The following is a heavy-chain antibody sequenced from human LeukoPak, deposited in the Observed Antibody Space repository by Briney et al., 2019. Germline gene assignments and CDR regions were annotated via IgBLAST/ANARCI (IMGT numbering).Heavy chain of an antibody. D-gene: IGHD2-2*01. J-gene: IGHJ3*02. CDR1: GFTFSSYW. CDR3: ARAYCSSTSCYWLGAFDI. V-gene: IGHV3-74*01. Sequence: PGGSLRLSCAASGFTFSSYWMHWVRQAPGKGLVWVSRINSDGSSTSYADSVKGRFTISRDNAKNTLYLQINSLRAEDTAVYYCARAYCSSTSCYWLGAFDIWGQGTMVTVSS. CDR2: INSDGSST.